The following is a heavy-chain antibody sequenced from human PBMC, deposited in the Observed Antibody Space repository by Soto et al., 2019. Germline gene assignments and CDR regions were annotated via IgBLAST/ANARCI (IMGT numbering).Heavy chain of an antibody. CDR1: GFTLSDHY. D-gene: IGHD3-9*01. V-gene: IGHV3-72*01. Sequence: GVSLRLSCAGSGFTLSDHYIDWVRQAPGKGLEWVGRSRDKPQGYSTAYAASVKGRATISRDDSKNTVYLQMNSLKTEDTAVYYCTTGIYYDILTGYHNVAYWGQGALVTVSS. J-gene: IGHJ4*02. CDR2: SRDKPQGYST. CDR3: TTGIYYDILTGYHNVAY.